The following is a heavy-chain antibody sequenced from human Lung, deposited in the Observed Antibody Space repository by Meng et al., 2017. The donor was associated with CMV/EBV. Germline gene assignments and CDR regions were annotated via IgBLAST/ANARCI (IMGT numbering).Heavy chain of an antibody. V-gene: IGHV1-69*02. J-gene: IGHJ6*02. Sequence: KISCKGSGYTFTSYYMHWVRQAPGQGLEWMGRIIPILGIASYSQKFQGRVTITADKSTSTAYMELSSLRSEETAVYYCAKWGWGALYGGMDVWGQGTTVTVSS. D-gene: IGHD3-16*01. CDR1: GYTFTSYY. CDR3: AKWGWGALYGGMDV. CDR2: IIPILGIA.